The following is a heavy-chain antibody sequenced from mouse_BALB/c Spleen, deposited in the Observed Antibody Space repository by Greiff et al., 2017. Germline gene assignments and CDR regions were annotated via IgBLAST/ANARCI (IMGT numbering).Heavy chain of an antibody. J-gene: IGHJ4*01. CDR2: ISSGGGST. Sequence: EVQGVESGGGLVKPGGSLKLSCAASGFAFSSYDMSWVRQTPEKRLEWVAYISSGGGSTYYPDTVKGRFTISRDNAKNTLYLQMSSLKSEDTAMYYCARHLYYAMDYWGQGTSVTVSS. CDR3: ARHLYYAMDY. CDR1: GFAFSSYD. V-gene: IGHV5-12-1*01.